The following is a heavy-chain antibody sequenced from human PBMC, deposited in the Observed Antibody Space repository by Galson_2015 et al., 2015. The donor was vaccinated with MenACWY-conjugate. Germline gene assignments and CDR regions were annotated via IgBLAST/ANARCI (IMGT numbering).Heavy chain of an antibody. CDR1: GFTFSSHW. CDR2: IKEESEK. J-gene: IGHJ4*02. Sequence: SLRLSCAASGFTFSSHWMTWVRQAPGKGLEWVADIKEESEKYYVDSVKGRFTISRDNAKNSLYLQMNYLRVEDTAVYYGAGGFCDGGNCFSAPDHWGQGTLVTVSS. V-gene: IGHV3-7*03. D-gene: IGHD2-15*01. CDR3: AGGFCDGGNCFSAPDH.